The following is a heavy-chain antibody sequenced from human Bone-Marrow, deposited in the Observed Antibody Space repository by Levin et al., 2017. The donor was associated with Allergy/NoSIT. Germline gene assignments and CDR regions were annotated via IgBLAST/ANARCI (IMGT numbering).Heavy chain of an antibody. CDR2: ISSSSSTI. V-gene: IGHV3-48*02. D-gene: IGHD3-10*01. CDR3: ARAYGSGIWSHHPYGMDV. CDR1: GFTFSSYS. Sequence: GGSLRLSCAASGFTFSSYSMNWVRQAPGKGLEWVSYISSSSSTIYYADSVKGRFTISRDNAKNSLYLQMNSLRDEDTAVYYCARAYGSGIWSHHPYGMDVWGQGTTVTVSS. J-gene: IGHJ6*02.